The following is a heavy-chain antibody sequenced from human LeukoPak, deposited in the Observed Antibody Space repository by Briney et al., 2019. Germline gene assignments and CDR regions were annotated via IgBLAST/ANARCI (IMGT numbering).Heavy chain of an antibody. CDR1: GFTFSSYA. CDR2: ISYDGSNK. J-gene: IGHJ4*02. D-gene: IGHD3-22*01. V-gene: IGHV3-30-3*01. CDR3: ARDGGGYDSSGPRFDY. Sequence: PGRSLRLSCAASGFTFSSYAMHWVRQAPGKGLEWVAVISYDGSNKYYADSVKGRFTISRDNSKNTLYLQMNSLRAEDTAVYYCARDGGGYDSSGPRFDYWDQGTLVTVSS.